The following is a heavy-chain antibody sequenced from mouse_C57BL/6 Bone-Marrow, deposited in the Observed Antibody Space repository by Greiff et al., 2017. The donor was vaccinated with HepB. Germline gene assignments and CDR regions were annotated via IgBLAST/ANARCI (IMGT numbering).Heavy chain of an antibody. V-gene: IGHV1-47*01. CDR2: FHPYNDDT. J-gene: IGHJ4*01. CDR3: ARMYDYGGYAMDY. D-gene: IGHD2-4*01. CDR1: GYTFTTYP. Sequence: VQLQQSGAELVKPGASVKMSCKASGYTFTTYPIEWMKQNHGKSLEWIGNFHPYNDDTKYNEKFKGKATLTVEKSSSTVYLELGRLTSDDSAVYYCARMYDYGGYAMDYWGQGTSVTVSS.